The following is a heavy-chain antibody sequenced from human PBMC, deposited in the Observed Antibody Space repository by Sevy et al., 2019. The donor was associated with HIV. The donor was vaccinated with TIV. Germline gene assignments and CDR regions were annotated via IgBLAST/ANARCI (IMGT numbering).Heavy chain of an antibody. Sequence: GWSLRLSCAASGFTFNIYSMNWVRQAPGKGLEWVSSISGSSSYIFYAYSVKGRFTISRDNAKNSLYLQMNSLRAEDTAVYYCARGRGDPRADCFDYWGQGTLVTVSS. CDR1: GFTFNIYS. V-gene: IGHV3-21*01. CDR3: ARGRGDPRADCFDY. CDR2: ISGSSSYI. D-gene: IGHD2-21*02. J-gene: IGHJ4*02.